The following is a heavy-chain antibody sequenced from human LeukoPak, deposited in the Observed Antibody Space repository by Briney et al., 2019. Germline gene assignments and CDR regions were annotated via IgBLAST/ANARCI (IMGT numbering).Heavy chain of an antibody. CDR1: GFTFSSYG. D-gene: IGHD3-10*01. J-gene: IGHJ6*02. CDR3: AIGIGELRMGNYYYYGMDV. V-gene: IGHV3-30*03. CDR2: ISYDGST. Sequence: PGRSLRLSCAASGFTFSSYGMHWVRQAPGKGLEWVAVISYDGSTYADSVKGRFTISRDNSKNTLYLQMNSLRAEDTAVYYCAIGIGELRMGNYYYYGMDVWGQGTTVTVSS.